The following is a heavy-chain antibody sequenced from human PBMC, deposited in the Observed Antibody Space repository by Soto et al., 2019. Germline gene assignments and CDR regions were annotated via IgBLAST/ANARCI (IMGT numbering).Heavy chain of an antibody. Sequence: APVKASCKASGYTFTGHYIHWVRQAPEQGPEWMGEIGPESGAIRYAQKFQGRVTMTRDTSITTVYMELKNLSPDDTAVYYCGRGRSGQIVVFYWGQGTPVTVSS. CDR1: GYTFTGHY. V-gene: IGHV1-2*02. CDR3: GRGRSGQIVVFY. D-gene: IGHD1-26*01. CDR2: IGPESGAI. J-gene: IGHJ4*02.